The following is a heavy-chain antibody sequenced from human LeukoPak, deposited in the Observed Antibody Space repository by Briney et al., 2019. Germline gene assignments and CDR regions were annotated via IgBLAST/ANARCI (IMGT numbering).Heavy chain of an antibody. Sequence: SETLSLTCSVSGGSITSSSYYWVWIRQTPGKGLEWIGSVYYSGSTHYNPSLRSRITISVDRSKNQFPLKVTSVTAADSAMYYCARNASDIAVPGASIFDYWGQGILVTVSS. V-gene: IGHV4-39*01. D-gene: IGHD6-19*01. CDR2: VYYSGST. CDR3: ARNASDIAVPGASIFDY. CDR1: GGSITSSSYY. J-gene: IGHJ4*02.